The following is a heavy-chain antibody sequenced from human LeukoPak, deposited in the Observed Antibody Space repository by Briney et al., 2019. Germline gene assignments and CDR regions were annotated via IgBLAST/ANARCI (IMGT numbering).Heavy chain of an antibody. CDR2: ISSSSSYT. D-gene: IGHD6-6*01. CDR3: ARCSGVFGSSGY. Sequence: KSGGSLRLSCAASGFTFSDYYMNWIRQAPGKGLEWVSFISSSSSYTKYADSVKGRFTISRDNAKNSLHLQMNSLRAEDTAVYYCARCSGVFGSSGYWGQGTLVTVSS. J-gene: IGHJ4*02. CDR1: GFTFSDYY. V-gene: IGHV3-11*06.